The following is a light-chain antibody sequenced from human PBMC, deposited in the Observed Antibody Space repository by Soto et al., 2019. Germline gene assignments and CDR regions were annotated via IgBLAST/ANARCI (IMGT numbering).Light chain of an antibody. V-gene: IGKV3-11*01. J-gene: IGKJ4*01. CDR2: DAS. Sequence: EIVLTRSPATLSLSPGERATLSCRASQSVSSYLAWYQQKPGQAPRLLIYDASNRATGIPARFIGSGSGTDFTLTISSLEPEDFAVYYCQQRSNWLTFGGGTKVEIK. CDR3: QQRSNWLT. CDR1: QSVSSY.